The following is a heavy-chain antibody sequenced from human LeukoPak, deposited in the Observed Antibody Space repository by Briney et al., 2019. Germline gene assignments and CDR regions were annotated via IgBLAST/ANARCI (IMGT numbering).Heavy chain of an antibody. D-gene: IGHD5-18*01. V-gene: IGHV3-48*04. Sequence: GGSLRLSCAVSGFTFSSYSMNWVRRAPGKGLEWVSYISSSSSTIYYADSVNGRFTISRDNAKNALDLQMNSLRAEDTAVYYCARDQGGGYSYGWQSFDYWGQGTLVTVSS. CDR2: ISSSSSTI. CDR1: GFTFSSYS. CDR3: ARDQGGGYSYGWQSFDY. J-gene: IGHJ4*02.